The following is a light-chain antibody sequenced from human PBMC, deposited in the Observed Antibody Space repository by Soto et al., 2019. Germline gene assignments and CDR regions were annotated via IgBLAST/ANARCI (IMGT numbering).Light chain of an antibody. CDR3: GTWDSSLSAV. CDR2: DNN. V-gene: IGLV1-51*01. J-gene: IGLJ1*01. Sequence: QSVLTQPPSVSAAPGQKVTISCSGSSSNIGNNYVSWYQQLPGTAPKLLIYDNNKPPSGIPDRFSGSKSGTSATLGITGLQTGDEADYYCGTWDSSLSAVFGTGTKVTVL. CDR1: SSNIGNNY.